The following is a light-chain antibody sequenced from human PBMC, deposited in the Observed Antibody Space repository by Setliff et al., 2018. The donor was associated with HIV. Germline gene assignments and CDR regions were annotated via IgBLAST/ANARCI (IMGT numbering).Light chain of an antibody. Sequence: ALAQPASVSGSPGQSITISCTGTSSDVGTYNYVSWYQQHPGKAPKLMISDVSNRPSGVSNRFSGSKSGNTASLTISGLQAEDEADYYCSSYTSSGTPYVFGTGTKVTVL. CDR1: SSDVGTYNY. V-gene: IGLV2-14*03. CDR3: SSYTSSGTPYV. CDR2: DVS. J-gene: IGLJ1*01.